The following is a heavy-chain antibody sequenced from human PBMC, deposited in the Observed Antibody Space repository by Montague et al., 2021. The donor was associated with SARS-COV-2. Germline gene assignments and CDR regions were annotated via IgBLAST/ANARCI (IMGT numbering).Heavy chain of an antibody. CDR1: DDSFSHYS. D-gene: IGHD6-13*01. CDR2: IYNRGTT. Sequence: SETLSLTCTVSDDSFSHYSWSWIRQPPGKGLEWIGNIYNRGTTNYNPALKSRVSLSIDKSKNQLSLNLTSVTAADTAVYYCARVGTGYSSNLPSYFQHWGLGTLVTGSS. V-gene: IGHV4-59*01. J-gene: IGHJ1*01. CDR3: ARVGTGYSSNLPSYFQH.